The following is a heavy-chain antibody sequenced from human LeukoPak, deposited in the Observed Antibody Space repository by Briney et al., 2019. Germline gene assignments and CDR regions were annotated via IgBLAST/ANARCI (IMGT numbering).Heavy chain of an antibody. CDR3: ARGTKVVPKNY. Sequence: KPSETLSLTCAVYGGSFSGYYWSWIRQPPGKGLEWIGEINHSGSTNYNPSLKSRVTISDTSKNQFSLKLSSVTDADTAVYYCARGTKVVPKNYGGKGTLVTVS. V-gene: IGHV4-34*01. J-gene: IGHJ4*02. D-gene: IGHD2-2*01. CDR2: INHSGST. CDR1: GGSFSGYY.